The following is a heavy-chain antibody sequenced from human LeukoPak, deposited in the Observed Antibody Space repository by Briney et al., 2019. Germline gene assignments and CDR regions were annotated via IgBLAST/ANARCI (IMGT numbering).Heavy chain of an antibody. Sequence: GGSLRLSCAASGFTFSSYAMSWVRQAPGKGLEWVSSMSGGGGSTYYEDSVKGRFTISRDNSKNTLYLQMNSLRAEDTAVYYCAKGVNYFVLEYWGQGTLVTISS. CDR1: GFTFSSYA. D-gene: IGHD3-10*02. CDR3: AKGVNYFVLEY. V-gene: IGHV3-23*01. CDR2: MSGGGGST. J-gene: IGHJ4*02.